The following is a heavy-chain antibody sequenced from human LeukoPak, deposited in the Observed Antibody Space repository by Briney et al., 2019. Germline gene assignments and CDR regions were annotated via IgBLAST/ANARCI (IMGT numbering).Heavy chain of an antibody. V-gene: IGHV1-46*01. J-gene: IGHJ4*02. CDR1: GYTFTSYY. Sequence: ASVKVSCKASGYTFTSYYMHWVRQAPGQGLEWMGIINPSGGSTSYAQKFQGRVTMTTDTSTSTAYMELRSLRSDDTAVYYCAKVKGDSSGYSDDYYFDYWGQGTLVTVSS. CDR2: INPSGGST. D-gene: IGHD3-22*01. CDR3: AKVKGDSSGYSDDYYFDY.